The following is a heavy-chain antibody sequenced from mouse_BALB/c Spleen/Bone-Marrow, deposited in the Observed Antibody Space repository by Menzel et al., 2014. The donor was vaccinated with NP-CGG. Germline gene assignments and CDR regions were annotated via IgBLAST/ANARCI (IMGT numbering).Heavy chain of an antibody. CDR1: GFTFSSFG. CDR3: AGGGNFAWFAY. V-gene: IGHV5-17*02. D-gene: IGHD2-1*01. CDR2: ISSGSSTI. Sequence: EVKLMESGGGLVQPGGSRKLSCAASGFTFSSFGMHWVRQAPEKGLEWVAYISSGSSTIYYADTVKGRFTISRDNPKNTLFLQMPSLRSEDTAMYYCAGGGNFAWFAYWGQGTLVTVSA. J-gene: IGHJ3*01.